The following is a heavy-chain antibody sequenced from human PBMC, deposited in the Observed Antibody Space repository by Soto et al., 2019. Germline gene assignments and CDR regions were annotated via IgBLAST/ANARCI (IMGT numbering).Heavy chain of an antibody. CDR2: IYYSGST. J-gene: IGHJ4*02. CDR3: APYTARATALAFDY. Sequence: QLQLQESGPGLVKPSETLSLTCTVSGGSISSSSYYWGWIRQPPGKGLEWIGSIYYSGSTYYNPSLKSRVTISVDTSKHQFSLKLSSVTASDTAVYYCAPYTARATALAFDYWGQGTLVTVSS. D-gene: IGHD1-26*01. V-gene: IGHV4-39*01. CDR1: GGSISSSSYY.